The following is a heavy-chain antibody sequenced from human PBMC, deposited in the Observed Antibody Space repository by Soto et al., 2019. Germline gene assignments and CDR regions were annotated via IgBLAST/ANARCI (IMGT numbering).Heavy chain of an antibody. CDR1: SFAFTNAW. CDR3: ATGGYYFDY. Sequence: GGSLRLSCAACSFAFTNAWMNWVPQGSGKGLERVGRVKSETDVGTTDYTAFVKGRFTISRDDSKNTLFLQMDSLKTEDTAVYYCATGGYYFDYWGQGT. D-gene: IGHD5-12*01. V-gene: IGHV3-15*07. CDR2: VKSETDVGTT. J-gene: IGHJ4*02.